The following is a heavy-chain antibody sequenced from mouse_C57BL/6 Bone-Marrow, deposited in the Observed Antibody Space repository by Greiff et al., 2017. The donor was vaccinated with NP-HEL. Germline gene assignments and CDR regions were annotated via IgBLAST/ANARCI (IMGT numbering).Heavy chain of an antibody. Sequence: VQLQQPEAELVKPGASVKLSCKASGYTFTSYWMQWVKQRPGQGLEWIGEIDPSDSYTNYNQKFKGKATLTVDTSSSTAYMQLSSLTSEDSAVYYCARNYGSSYPFDVWGTGTTVTVSS. J-gene: IGHJ1*03. V-gene: IGHV1-50*01. D-gene: IGHD1-1*01. CDR2: IDPSDSYT. CDR3: ARNYGSSYPFDV. CDR1: GYTFTSYW.